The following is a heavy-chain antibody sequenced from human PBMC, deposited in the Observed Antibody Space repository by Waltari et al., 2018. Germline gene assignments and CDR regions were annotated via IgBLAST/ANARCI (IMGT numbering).Heavy chain of an antibody. V-gene: IGHV3-7*01. Sequence: EVQVVESGGDLVRPGGSLRLSCVAPGFNFGNYWMNWVRQIPGKGLEWVAKIKGDGSEILYADSVKGRFTISRDNARNTLYVEMNNLRVEDTAVYFCATVRYWGQGTLVTVSS. CDR1: GFNFGNYW. CDR3: ATVRY. J-gene: IGHJ4*02. CDR2: IKGDGSEI.